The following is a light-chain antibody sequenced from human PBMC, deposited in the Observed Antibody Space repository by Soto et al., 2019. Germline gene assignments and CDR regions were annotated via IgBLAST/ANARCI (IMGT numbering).Light chain of an antibody. J-gene: IGKJ4*01. CDR2: AAS. CDR3: QKYDIAPRT. CDR1: QDINNY. V-gene: IGKV1-27*01. Sequence: DIQMTQSPSSLSASVGDRVTITCRASQDINNYLAWYQQRPGKVPKLLIYAASTLQSGVPSRFSGGGSGTDFTLTISSLQPEDVATYYCQKYDIAPRTFGGGTRVEIK.